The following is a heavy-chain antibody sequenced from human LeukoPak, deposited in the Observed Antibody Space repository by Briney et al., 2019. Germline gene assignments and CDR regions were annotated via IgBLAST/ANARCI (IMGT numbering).Heavy chain of an antibody. Sequence: GESLKISCQTSGYTFIHYWISWVRQVPGKGLEWMGRIDPGDSYTNYGPPFQGHITISADRSLNTSYLQWSGLKASDTAMYFCARHGPTYFYDSSGVFDVWGRGTMVIVSS. V-gene: IGHV5-10-1*01. J-gene: IGHJ3*01. D-gene: IGHD3-22*01. CDR1: GYTFIHYW. CDR3: ARHGPTYFYDSSGVFDV. CDR2: IDPGDSYT.